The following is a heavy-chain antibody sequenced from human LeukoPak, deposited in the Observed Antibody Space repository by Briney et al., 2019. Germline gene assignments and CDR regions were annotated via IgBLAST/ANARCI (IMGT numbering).Heavy chain of an antibody. CDR2: MNPNSGNT. J-gene: IGHJ4*02. V-gene: IGHV1-8*01. D-gene: IGHD6-19*01. CDR3: ARSSVGSGWYGMGY. Sequence: ASVKVSCKACGYTLTSYDINWVRQATGQGLEWMGWMNPNSGNTGYAQKFQGRVTMTRNISISTAYMELSSLRSEDTAVYYCARSSVGSGWYGMGYWGQGTLVSVSS. CDR1: GYTLTSYD.